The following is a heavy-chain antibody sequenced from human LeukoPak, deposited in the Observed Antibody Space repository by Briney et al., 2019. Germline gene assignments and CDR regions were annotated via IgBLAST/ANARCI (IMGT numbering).Heavy chain of an antibody. CDR3: TTHAGTYFPQ. CDR2: IKQDGREK. CDR1: GFIFDDSL. V-gene: IGHV3-7*01. Sequence: GGSLRLSCVASGFIFDDSLMHWVRQAPGKGLEWVANIKQDGREKYYVDSVEGRFAISRDNTKNSLYLQMNSLRADDTAMYYCTTHAGTYFPQWGQGTLVTVSS. D-gene: IGHD6-13*01. J-gene: IGHJ1*01.